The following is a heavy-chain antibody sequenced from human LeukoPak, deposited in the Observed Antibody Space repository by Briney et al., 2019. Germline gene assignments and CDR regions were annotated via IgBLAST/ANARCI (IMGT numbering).Heavy chain of an antibody. V-gene: IGHV3-33*06. CDR1: GFTFSSYG. Sequence: PGGSLRLSCAASGFTFSSYGMHWVRQAPGKGREWVAVIWYDGSNKYYADSVKGRFTISRDNSKNTLYLQMNSLRAEDTAVYYCAKSRRDGYNKDAFDIWGQGTMVTVSS. J-gene: IGHJ3*02. CDR3: AKSRRDGYNKDAFDI. D-gene: IGHD5-24*01. CDR2: IWYDGSNK.